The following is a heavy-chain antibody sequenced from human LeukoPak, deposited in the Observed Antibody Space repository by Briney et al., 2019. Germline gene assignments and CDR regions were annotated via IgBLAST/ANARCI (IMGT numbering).Heavy chain of an antibody. J-gene: IGHJ4*02. CDR1: GFTFSSYA. CDR2: ISSNGGST. CDR3: ARGSHDYGDY. Sequence: GGSLRLSCAASGFTFSSYAMHWVRQAPGKGLEYVSAISSNGGSTYYANSVKGRFTFSRDNSKNTLYLQMGSLRAEDMAVYYCARGSHDYGDYWGQGTLVTVSS. V-gene: IGHV3-64*01.